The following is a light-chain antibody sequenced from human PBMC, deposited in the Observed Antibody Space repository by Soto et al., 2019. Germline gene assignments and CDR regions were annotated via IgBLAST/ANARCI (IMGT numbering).Light chain of an antibody. Sequence: SPSTLSATVRDRVTITCRASQSISSWLAWYQQKPGKAPTLLIYKASSLESGVPSRFSGSGSGTEFTLTISSLQPDDFATYYCQHYNSYSEAFGQGTKVDI. CDR3: QHYNSYSEA. V-gene: IGKV1-5*03. CDR2: KAS. J-gene: IGKJ1*01. CDR1: QSISSW.